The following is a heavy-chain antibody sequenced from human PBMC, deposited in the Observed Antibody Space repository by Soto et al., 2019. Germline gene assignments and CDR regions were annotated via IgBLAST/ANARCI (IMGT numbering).Heavy chain of an antibody. CDR1: GGAISSFY. CDR3: ARVAFSYFGMDV. CDR2: VFSSGST. J-gene: IGHJ6*02. D-gene: IGHD3-3*02. V-gene: IGHV4-4*07. Sequence: QVQLQESGPGLVKPSETLSLTCSVPGGAISSFYWSWVRQPARKGLEWIGRVFSSGSTNYNASLKSRVSMSIDTSKNEVSLTLRSVTAADTAAYYCARVAFSYFGMDVWGPGTTVTVSS.